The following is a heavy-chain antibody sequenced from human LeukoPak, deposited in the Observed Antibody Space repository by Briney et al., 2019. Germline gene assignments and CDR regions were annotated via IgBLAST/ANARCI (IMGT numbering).Heavy chain of an antibody. J-gene: IGHJ4*02. CDR1: GYTFTSYG. CDR3: ARYYGSGSYFVRDYYFDY. Sequence: ASVKVSCKASGYTFTSYGISWVRQAPGQGLEGMGWISAYNGNTNYAQKLQGRVTMTTDTSTSTAYMELRSLRSDDTAVYYCARYYGSGSYFVRDYYFDYWGQGTLVTVSS. V-gene: IGHV1-18*01. CDR2: ISAYNGNT. D-gene: IGHD3-10*01.